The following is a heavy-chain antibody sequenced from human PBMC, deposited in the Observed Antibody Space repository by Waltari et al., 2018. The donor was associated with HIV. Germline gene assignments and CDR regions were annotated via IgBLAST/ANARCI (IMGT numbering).Heavy chain of an antibody. CDR1: GYSFIDYY. J-gene: IGHJ4*02. Sequence: QVQLVQSGAEVKKPGASVKISSKASGYSFIDYYMHWVRQAPGQGLEWMGWINPNSGDTNYAQKFQGRVTLTKDTSISIVYMDLNSLTSDDTAVYYCARDRGRSRGFFVYWGQGTLVTVST. CDR3: ARDRGRSRGFFVY. CDR2: INPNSGDT. V-gene: IGHV1-2*02. D-gene: IGHD3-16*01.